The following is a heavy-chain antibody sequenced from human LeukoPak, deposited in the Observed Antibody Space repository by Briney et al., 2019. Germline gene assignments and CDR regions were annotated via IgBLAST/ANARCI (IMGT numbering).Heavy chain of an antibody. CDR3: ARGPRYFDWLSHAFDI. CDR1: GGSISSYY. CDR2: IYTSGST. J-gene: IGHJ3*02. D-gene: IGHD3-9*01. Sequence: SETLSLTCTVSGGSISSYYWSWIRQPAGKGLEWIGRIYTSGSTDYNPSLKSRVTMSVATSKNQFSLKLSSVTAADTAVYYCARGPRYFDWLSHAFDIWGQGTMVTVSS. V-gene: IGHV4-4*07.